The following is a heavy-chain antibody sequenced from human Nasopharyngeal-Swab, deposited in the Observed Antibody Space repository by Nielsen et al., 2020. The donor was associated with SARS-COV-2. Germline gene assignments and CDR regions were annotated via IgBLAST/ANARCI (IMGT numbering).Heavy chain of an antibody. CDR3: ARGNSSSWYMYYFDY. J-gene: IGHJ4*02. D-gene: IGHD6-13*01. V-gene: IGHV4-39*01. Sequence: SETLSLTCTVSGGSISSSSYYWGWIRQPPGKGLEWIGNIYYSGSTYYNPSLKSRVTISVDTSKNQFSLKLSSVTAADTAVYYCARGNSSSWYMYYFDYWGQGTLVTVSS. CDR2: IYYSGST. CDR1: GGSISSSSYY.